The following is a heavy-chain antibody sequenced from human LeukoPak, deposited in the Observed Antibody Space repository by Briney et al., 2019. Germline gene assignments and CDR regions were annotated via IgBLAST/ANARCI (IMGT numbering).Heavy chain of an antibody. Sequence: GGSLRLSCAASGFTFGSYSMNWVRQAPGKGLEWVSSISSSSSYIYYADSVKGRFTISRDNAKNSLYLQMNSLRAEDTAVYYCARDLPTSEVGATGSFDYWGQGTLVTVSS. CDR3: ARDLPTSEVGATGSFDY. CDR2: ISSSSSYI. V-gene: IGHV3-21*01. CDR1: GFTFGSYS. D-gene: IGHD1-26*01. J-gene: IGHJ4*02.